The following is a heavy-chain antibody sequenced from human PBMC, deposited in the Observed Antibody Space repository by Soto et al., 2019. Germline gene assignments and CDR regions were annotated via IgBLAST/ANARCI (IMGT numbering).Heavy chain of an antibody. V-gene: IGHV1-18*01. Sequence: QVQLVQSGAEVRKPGASVKVSCKASGYTFSTSGMSWLRQAPGQGLEWMGWISTYNGDTNDAPKFQDRVTMTSDTSTSTVYMELRSVRSDDTAVYYCARAGAASYYYYGMDVWGQGTRLTVSS. J-gene: IGHJ6*02. CDR2: ISTYNGDT. CDR1: GYTFSTSG. D-gene: IGHD2-15*01. CDR3: ARAGAASYYYYGMDV.